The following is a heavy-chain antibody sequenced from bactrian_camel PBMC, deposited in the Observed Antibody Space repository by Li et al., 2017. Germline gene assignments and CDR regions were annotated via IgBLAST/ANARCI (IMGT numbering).Heavy chain of an antibody. CDR1: GYVGGYYC. D-gene: IGHD1*01. V-gene: IGHV3S53*01. J-gene: IGHJ6*01. CDR2: IDNDGST. Sequence: HVQLVESGGGSVQPGGSLRLSCKVSGYVGGYYCMGWFRQASGKEREGVASIDNDGSTNYLDSVKGRFTISRDNAENTLYLQMNSLKPEDSGTYFCVADILENCYQPYDHTDFPYWGQGTQVTVS. CDR3: VADILENCYQPYDHTDFPY.